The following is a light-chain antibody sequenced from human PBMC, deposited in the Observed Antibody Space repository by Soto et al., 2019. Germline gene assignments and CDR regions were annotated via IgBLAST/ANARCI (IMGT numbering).Light chain of an antibody. V-gene: IGLV2-23*02. J-gene: IGLJ1*01. CDR2: EVS. Sequence: SVLTQPASVSGSPGRSITISCNGTSSDVGSYNLVSWYQQHPGKAPKLMIYEVSKRPSGVSNRFSGSKSGNTASLTISGLQAEDEADYYCCSYAGSSTYVFGTGTKVTVL. CDR1: SSDVGSYNL. CDR3: CSYAGSSTYV.